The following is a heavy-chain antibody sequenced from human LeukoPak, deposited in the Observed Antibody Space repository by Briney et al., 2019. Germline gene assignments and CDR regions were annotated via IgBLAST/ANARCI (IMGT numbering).Heavy chain of an antibody. CDR3: ARTGWGVPAAGDWFDP. J-gene: IGHJ5*02. Sequence: GASVKVSCKASGYTFTSYAFSWVRQAPGQGLEWIGWVSGYNGNTNYAQKVQGRVTMTTDTSTSTAYMELRSLRSDDTAVYYRARTGWGVPAAGDWFDPWGQGTLVTVSS. CDR2: VSGYNGNT. V-gene: IGHV1-18*04. CDR1: GYTFTSYA. D-gene: IGHD2-2*01.